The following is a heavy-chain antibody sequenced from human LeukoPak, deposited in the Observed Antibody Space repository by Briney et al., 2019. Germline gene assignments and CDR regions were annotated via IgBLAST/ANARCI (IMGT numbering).Heavy chain of an antibody. J-gene: IGHJ4*02. Sequence: GGSLRLSCAASGFTFSSYAMSWVRQVPGKGLEWVSVTSGSGDNTYYADSVKGRFTISRDNSKNMLYLQMNSLRAEDTAVYYCAKWKYSNSGIDDYWGQGTLVTVSS. CDR1: GFTFSSYA. D-gene: IGHD6-6*01. CDR3: AKWKYSNSGIDDY. V-gene: IGHV3-23*01. CDR2: TSGSGDNT.